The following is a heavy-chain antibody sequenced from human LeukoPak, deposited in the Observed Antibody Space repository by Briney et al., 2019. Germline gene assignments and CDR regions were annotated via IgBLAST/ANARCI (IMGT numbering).Heavy chain of an antibody. CDR1: GGSISSYY. J-gene: IGHJ3*02. CDR3: AGASYYDSSVRPAFDI. D-gene: IGHD3-22*01. Sequence: PSETLSLTCTVSGGSISSYYWSWIRQPAGKGLEWIGRIYTSGSTNYNPSLKSRVTMSVDTSKNQFSLKLSSVTAADTAVYYCAGASYYDSSVRPAFDIWGQGTMVTVSS. CDR2: IYTSGST. V-gene: IGHV4-4*07.